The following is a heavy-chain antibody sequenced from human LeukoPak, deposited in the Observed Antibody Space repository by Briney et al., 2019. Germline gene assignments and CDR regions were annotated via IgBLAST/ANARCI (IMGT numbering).Heavy chain of an antibody. CDR3: ARVRRSPGYYGMDV. CDR2: IYSGGST. V-gene: IGHV3-53*04. Sequence: GESLRLSCAASGFTVSSNYMSWVRQAPGKGLEWVSVIYSGGSTYYADSVKGRFTISRHNSKNTLYLQMNSLRAEDTAVYYCARVRRSPGYYGMDVWGQGTTVTVSS. CDR1: GFTVSSNY. J-gene: IGHJ6*02.